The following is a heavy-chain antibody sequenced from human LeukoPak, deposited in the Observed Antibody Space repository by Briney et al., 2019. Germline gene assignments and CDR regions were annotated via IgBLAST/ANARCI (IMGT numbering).Heavy chain of an antibody. Sequence: GGSLRLSCAASGFSFRRYYMSWVRQAPGKGLQWVSVLLSGGDTYYADSVKDRFSISRDSSRETLFLQMNSLRADDTAVYYCARQGFDSGFDYWGHGTMVTVSS. D-gene: IGHD2-21*01. CDR3: ARQGFDSGFDY. CDR1: GFSFRRYY. J-gene: IGHJ4*01. CDR2: LLSGGDT. V-gene: IGHV3-66*04.